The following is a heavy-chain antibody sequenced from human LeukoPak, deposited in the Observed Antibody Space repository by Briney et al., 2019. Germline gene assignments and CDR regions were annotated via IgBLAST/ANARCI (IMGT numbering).Heavy chain of an antibody. CDR2: ISGSGGST. Sequence: PGGSLRLSCAASGFTFSSYAMSWVRQAPGKGLEWVSAISGSGGSTYYADSVKGRFTISRDNSKNTLYLQMNSLRAEDTAVYYCAKGGSGSYILGGAFDIWGQGTMVTVSP. CDR3: AKGGSGSYILGGAFDI. CDR1: GFTFSSYA. J-gene: IGHJ3*02. V-gene: IGHV3-23*01. D-gene: IGHD1-26*01.